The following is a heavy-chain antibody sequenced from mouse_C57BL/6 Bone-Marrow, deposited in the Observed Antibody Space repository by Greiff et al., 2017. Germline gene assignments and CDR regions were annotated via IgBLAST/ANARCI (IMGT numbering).Heavy chain of an antibody. CDR2: IWTGGGT. J-gene: IGHJ4*01. CDR3: ARDYYYGSSSYAMDY. CDR1: GFSLTSYA. D-gene: IGHD1-1*01. V-gene: IGHV2-9-1*01. Sequence: VQRVESGPGLVAPSQSLSITCTVSGFSLTSYAISWVRQPPGKGLEWLGVIWTGGGTNYNSALKSRLSISKDNSKSQVFLKMNSLQTDDTARYYCARDYYYGSSSYAMDYWGQGTSVTVSS.